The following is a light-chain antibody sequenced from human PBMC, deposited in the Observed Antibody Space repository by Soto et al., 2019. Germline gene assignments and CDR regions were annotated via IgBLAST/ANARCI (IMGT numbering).Light chain of an antibody. CDR2: AAS. CDR3: NHYSSVIT. V-gene: IGKV1-27*01. J-gene: IGKJ5*01. Sequence: DIQMTQSPSSLSASVGDRVTITCRASQGISNFLAWYQQKPGKVPKLLISAASTLHSGVPSRFSGSGSGTDFKLTITILQPEDVANYYWNHYSSVITSSQGTRLEIK. CDR1: QGISNF.